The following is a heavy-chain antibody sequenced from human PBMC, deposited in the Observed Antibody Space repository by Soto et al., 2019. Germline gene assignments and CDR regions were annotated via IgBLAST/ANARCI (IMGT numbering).Heavy chain of an antibody. D-gene: IGHD2-15*01. V-gene: IGHV1-69*02. J-gene: IGHJ3*02. CDR1: GGTFSSYT. CDR2: IIPILGIA. CDR3: ASTDIAVVVAATPVAFDI. Sequence: SVKVSCKASGGTFSSYTISWVRQAPGQGLEWMGRIIPILGIANYAQKFQGRVTITADKSTSTAYMELSSLRSEDTAVYYCASTDIAVVVAATPVAFDIWGQGTMVTVSS.